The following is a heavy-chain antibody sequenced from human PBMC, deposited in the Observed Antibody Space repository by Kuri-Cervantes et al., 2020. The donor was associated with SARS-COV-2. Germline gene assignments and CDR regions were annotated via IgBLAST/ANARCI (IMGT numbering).Heavy chain of an antibody. J-gene: IGHJ1*01. CDR3: ARGRDYYDSSGYPDSEYFQH. D-gene: IGHD3-22*01. V-gene: IGHV4-34*01. Sequence: SETLSLTCAVYGASFSGYYWSWIRQPPGKGLEWIGEINHSGSTNYNPSLKSRVTISVDTSKNQFSLKLSSVTAADTAVYYCARGRDYYDSSGYPDSEYFQHWGQGTLVTVSS. CDR2: INHSGST. CDR1: GASFSGYY.